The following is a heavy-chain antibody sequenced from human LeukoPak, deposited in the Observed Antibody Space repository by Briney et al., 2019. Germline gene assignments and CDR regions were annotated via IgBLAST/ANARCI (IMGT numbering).Heavy chain of an antibody. CDR3: ARSFSPNYYDLLDY. CDR2: IYYSGST. CDR1: GGSISTYY. D-gene: IGHD3-22*01. J-gene: IGHJ4*02. V-gene: IGHV4-59*01. Sequence: SETLSLTCTVSGGSISTYYWSWIRQPQRKGLGWIGYIYYSGSTNYNPSLKSRVTISLDTSKNQFSLKLNSVTAADTAMYYCARSFSPNYYDLLDYWGQGTLVTVSS.